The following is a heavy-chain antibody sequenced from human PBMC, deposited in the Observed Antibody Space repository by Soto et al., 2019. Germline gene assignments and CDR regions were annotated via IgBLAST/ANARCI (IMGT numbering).Heavy chain of an antibody. J-gene: IGHJ4*02. CDR1: GYTFTSYD. Sequence: QVQLVQSGAEVVKPGASVKVSCRASGYTFTSYDLNWVRQATGQGPEWMGWVNPNSGNAGYAQKFQDRVTMTRDTSTATTYMELSGLRSDATAVYYCARVTMVRGLIAYFDYWGQGTLVTVSS. CDR3: ARVTMVRGLIAYFDY. D-gene: IGHD3-10*01. CDR2: VNPNSGNA. V-gene: IGHV1-8*01.